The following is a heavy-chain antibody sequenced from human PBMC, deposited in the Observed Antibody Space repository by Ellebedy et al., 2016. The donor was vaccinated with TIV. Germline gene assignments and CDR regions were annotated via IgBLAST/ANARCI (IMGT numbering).Heavy chain of an antibody. V-gene: IGHV3-23*01. Sequence: GESLKISCAVSGFTFSRYAMSWVRQAPGQVLEWVSTISNTGGRTYYADSLKGRFTISRDNSKNMLDLQMNSLRAEDTAVYYCAKGGKAVGGSFFDSWGQGTLVTVSS. CDR1: GFTFSRYA. J-gene: IGHJ4*02. CDR2: ISNTGGRT. CDR3: AKGGKAVGGSFFDS. D-gene: IGHD6-19*01.